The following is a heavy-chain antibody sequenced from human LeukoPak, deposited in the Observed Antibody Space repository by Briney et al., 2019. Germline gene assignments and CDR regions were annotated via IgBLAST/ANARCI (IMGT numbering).Heavy chain of an antibody. Sequence: SETLSLTCTVSGGSISSGGYYWSWIRQHPGKGLEWIGYIYYSGSTYYNPSLKSRVTISVDTSKNQFSLKLSSVTAADTAVYYCARGLVRITMIVGAMGATYYFDYWGQGTLVTVSS. D-gene: IGHD3-22*01. CDR2: IYYSGST. CDR1: GGSISSGGYY. J-gene: IGHJ4*02. V-gene: IGHV4-31*03. CDR3: ARGLVRITMIVGAMGATYYFDY.